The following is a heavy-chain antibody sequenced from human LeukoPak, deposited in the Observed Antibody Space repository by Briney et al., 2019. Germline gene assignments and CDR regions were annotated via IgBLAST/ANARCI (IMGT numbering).Heavy chain of an antibody. CDR2: INHSGST. CDR3: ARSLPAATFFDS. V-gene: IGHV4-34*01. Sequence: PSETLSLTCAVYGGSFSGYYWSWIRQPPGKGLEWIGEINHSGSTNYNPSLKSRVTISVDTSKNQFSLKLSSVTAADTAVYYCARSLPAATFFDSWGQGTLVTVSS. J-gene: IGHJ4*02. D-gene: IGHD2-15*01. CDR1: GGSFSGYY.